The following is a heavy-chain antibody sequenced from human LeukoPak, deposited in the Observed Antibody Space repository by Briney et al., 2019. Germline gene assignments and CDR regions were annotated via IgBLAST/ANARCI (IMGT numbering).Heavy chain of an antibody. J-gene: IGHJ4*02. CDR3: AKRASGSGTSLYYFDY. V-gene: IGHV3-23*01. CDR1: GFTFSSYA. CDR2: ISNSGGST. Sequence: GGSLRLSCAASGFTFSSYAMSWVRQAPGKGLEWVSVISNSGGSTFYADPVKGRFTISRDNSKNTLYLQMNSLRAEDTAVYYCAKRASGSGTSLYYFDYWGQGTLVTVSS. D-gene: IGHD3-10*01.